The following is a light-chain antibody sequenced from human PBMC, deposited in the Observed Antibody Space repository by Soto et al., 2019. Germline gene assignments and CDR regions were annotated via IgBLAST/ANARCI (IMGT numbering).Light chain of an antibody. Sequence: QSVLTQPPSASGTPGQRVTISCSGSSSNIGSNTVNWYQQLPGTAPKLLIHSSDQRPSGVPDRFPGSKSGTSASLAISGLQSEDEADYYCAAWDDSLNVVVFGGGTQLTVL. CDR1: SSNIGSNT. CDR3: AAWDDSLNVVV. CDR2: SSD. V-gene: IGLV1-44*01. J-gene: IGLJ3*02.